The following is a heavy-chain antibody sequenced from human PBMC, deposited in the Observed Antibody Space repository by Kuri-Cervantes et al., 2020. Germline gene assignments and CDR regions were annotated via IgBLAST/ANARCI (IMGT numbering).Heavy chain of an antibody. D-gene: IGHD1-26*01. CDR3: ARRLASGSYQRLDY. V-gene: IGHV3-48*04. CDR1: GFTFSSYA. J-gene: IGHJ4*02. CDR2: ITSGGTI. Sequence: GGSLRLSCAASGFTFSSYAMHWVRQAPGKGLEWVSDITSGGTIYYADSVKGRFTISRDNAQNSLYLQMNSLRAEDTAVYYCARRLASGSYQRLDYWGQGTLVTVSS.